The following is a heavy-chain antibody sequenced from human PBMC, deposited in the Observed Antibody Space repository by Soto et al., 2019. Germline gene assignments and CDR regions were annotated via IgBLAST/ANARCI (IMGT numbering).Heavy chain of an antibody. Sequence: ASVKVSCKASGYTFTSYAMHWVRQAPGQRLEWMGWIDAGNGNTKYSQKFQGRVTITRDTSASTAYMELRSLRSEDTAVYYCARGVHYDSSGYYYFYWGQGTLVTVSS. D-gene: IGHD3-22*01. CDR3: ARGVHYDSSGYYYFY. V-gene: IGHV1-3*01. J-gene: IGHJ4*02. CDR1: GYTFTSYA. CDR2: IDAGNGNT.